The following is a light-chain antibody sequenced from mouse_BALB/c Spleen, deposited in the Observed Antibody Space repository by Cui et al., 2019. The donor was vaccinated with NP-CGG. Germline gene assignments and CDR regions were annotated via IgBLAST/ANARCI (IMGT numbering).Light chain of an antibody. J-gene: IGLJ1*01. Sequence: VLTQEFSLSTSLGETVTLTCSSSTGAVTSNNYANWVQEKPDHLFTGLIGGTNNRAPGVPARFSGSLIGDKAALTITGAQTEDEAIYFCALWYGNHWVFGGGTKLTVL. V-gene: IGLV1*01. CDR3: ALWYGNHWV. CDR2: GTN. CDR1: TGAVTSNNY.